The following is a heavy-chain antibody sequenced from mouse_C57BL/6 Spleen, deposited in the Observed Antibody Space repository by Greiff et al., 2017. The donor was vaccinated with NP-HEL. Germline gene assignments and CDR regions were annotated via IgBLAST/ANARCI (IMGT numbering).Heavy chain of an antibody. CDR2: IYPGGGYT. Sequence: QVQLQQSGAELVRPGTSVKMSCKASGYTFTNYWIGWAKQRPGHGLEWIGDIYPGGGYTNYNEKFKGKATLTADKSSSTAYMQFSSLTSEDSAIYYCARVLYDGYYGFFDYWGQGTTLTVSS. V-gene: IGHV1-63*01. D-gene: IGHD2-3*01. CDR1: GYTFTNYW. CDR3: ARVLYDGYYGFFDY. J-gene: IGHJ2*01.